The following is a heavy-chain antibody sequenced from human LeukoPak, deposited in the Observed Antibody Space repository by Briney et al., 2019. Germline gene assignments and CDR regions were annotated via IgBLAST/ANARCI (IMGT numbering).Heavy chain of an antibody. V-gene: IGHV4-39*02. J-gene: IGHJ4*02. CDR3: ARDCSGGSCFSGPFEY. D-gene: IGHD2-15*01. Sequence: SETLSLTCTVSGGSLSYITYYWGWIRHPPGKGLEWLASIYYTGSSYYNPSLKSRVTISVDTSKNHFSLKLRSVTAADTAVCYCARDCSGGSCFSGPFEYWGQGTLVTVSS. CDR2: IYYTGSS. CDR1: GGSLSYITYY.